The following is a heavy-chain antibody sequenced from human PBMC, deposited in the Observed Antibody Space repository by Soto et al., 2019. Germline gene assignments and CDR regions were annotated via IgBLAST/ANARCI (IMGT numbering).Heavy chain of an antibody. D-gene: IGHD2-15*01. CDR3: ARHIPGGSIVVVVAANWFDP. J-gene: IGHJ5*02. CDR1: GGSISSSSYY. V-gene: IGHV4-39*01. CDR2: IYYSGST. Sequence: ASETLSLTCTVSGGSISSSSYYWGWIRQPPGKGLEWIGSIYYSGSTYYNPSLKSRVTISVDTSKNQFSLKLSSVTAADTAVYYCARHIPGGSIVVVVAANWFDPWGQGTLVTVSS.